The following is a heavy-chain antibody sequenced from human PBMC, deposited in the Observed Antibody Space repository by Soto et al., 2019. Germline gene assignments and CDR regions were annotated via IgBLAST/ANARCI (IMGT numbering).Heavy chain of an antibody. CDR3: ASAYCGGDCYSHWYFDL. CDR2: ISAYNGNT. V-gene: IGHV1-18*04. Sequence: TCKASGYTFTSYGISWVRQAPGQGLEWMGWISAYNGNTNYAQRLQGRVTMTTDTSTSTAYMELRSLRSDDTAVYYCASAYCGGDCYSHWYFDLWGRGTLVTVSS. D-gene: IGHD2-21*02. CDR1: GYTFTSYG. J-gene: IGHJ2*01.